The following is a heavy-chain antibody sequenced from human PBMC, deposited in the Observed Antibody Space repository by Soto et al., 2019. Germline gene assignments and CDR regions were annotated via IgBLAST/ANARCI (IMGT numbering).Heavy chain of an antibody. CDR3: AKDTYYYSSSGYYIFDY. V-gene: IGHV3-30*18. D-gene: IGHD3-22*01. Sequence: QVQLVESGGGVVQPGRSLRLSCTASGFTFGSYGMHWVRQAPGKGLEWVAVTSHDGSNEQYADSVKGRFTVSRDNSKNTVFLQMNSLRPEDTALYYCAKDTYYYSSSGYYIFDYWCQGTLLTVSS. J-gene: IGHJ4*02. CDR1: GFTFGSYG. CDR2: TSHDGSNE.